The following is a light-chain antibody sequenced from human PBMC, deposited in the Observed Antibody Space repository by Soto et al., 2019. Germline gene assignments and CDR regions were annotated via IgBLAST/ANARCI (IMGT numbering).Light chain of an antibody. V-gene: IGLV2-14*01. CDR3: SSYTSSRTLV. CDR2: EVS. Sequence: QSALTQPASVSGSPGQSITISCTGTSSDVGGYNYVSWYQQHPGKAPKLMIYEVSNRPSGVSNRFSGSKSGNTASLTISGLQDDDEADYYCSSYTSSRTLVFGGGTKLTVL. CDR1: SSDVGGYNY. J-gene: IGLJ2*01.